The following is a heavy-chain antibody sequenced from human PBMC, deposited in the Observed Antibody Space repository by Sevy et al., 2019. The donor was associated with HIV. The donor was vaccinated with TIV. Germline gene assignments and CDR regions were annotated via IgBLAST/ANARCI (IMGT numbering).Heavy chain of an antibody. CDR3: AKDRGTFYYDSGGYYPDAFDI. CDR1: GFTFRTYA. J-gene: IGHJ3*02. Sequence: GGSLRLSCAASGFTFRTYAMSWVRQAPGKGLEWVSSISGSGTSTYYTDSVKGRFTISRDNFKNTLYLQTNSLRAEDTAVYYCAKDRGTFYYDSGGYYPDAFDIWGQGTMVTVSS. D-gene: IGHD3-22*01. CDR2: ISGSGTST. V-gene: IGHV3-23*01.